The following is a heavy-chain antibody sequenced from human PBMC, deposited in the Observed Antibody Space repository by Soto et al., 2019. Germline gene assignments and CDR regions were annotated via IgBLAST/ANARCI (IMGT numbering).Heavy chain of an antibody. J-gene: IGHJ4*02. D-gene: IGHD6-13*01. CDR3: AKVSSSWYAGFFDL. Sequence: ASVKVSCKASGYTFTSYDINWVRQATGQGLEWMGWMNPNSGNTGYAQKFQGRVTMTRNTSISTAYMELSSLRSEDTAVYYCAKVSSSWYAGFFDLWGQGTLVTVSS. CDR1: GYTFTSYD. CDR2: MNPNSGNT. V-gene: IGHV1-8*01.